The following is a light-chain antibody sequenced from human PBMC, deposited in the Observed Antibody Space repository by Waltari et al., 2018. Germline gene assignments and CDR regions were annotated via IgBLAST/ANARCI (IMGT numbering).Light chain of an antibody. V-gene: IGKV1-12*01. J-gene: IGKJ4*01. CDR3: QQAKNFPAVS. CDR1: QDIGSW. Sequence: DIQMTQSPSSVSASVGDRVTINCRASQDIGSWLAWSQHKPGKAPKLLIYVATNLQSGVPSRFSGSGSGTDFTLTISGLQADDSAIYYCQQAKNFPAVSFGGGTKVEIK. CDR2: VAT.